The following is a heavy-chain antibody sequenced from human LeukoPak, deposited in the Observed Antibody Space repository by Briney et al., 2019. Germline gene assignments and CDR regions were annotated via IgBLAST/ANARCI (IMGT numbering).Heavy chain of an antibody. D-gene: IGHD5-12*01. V-gene: IGHV1-2*02. J-gene: IGHJ4*02. CDR1: GYTFTGYD. CDR2: SNPNSGGT. CDR3: ARVLVATVGGLLFDY. Sequence: ASVKVSCKASGYTFTGYDMHWVQQAPGQGLEWMGWSNPNSGGTNYAQKFQGRVTMTRDTSISTDYMELSRLRSDDTAVYYCARVLVATVGGLLFDYWGQGTLVTVSS.